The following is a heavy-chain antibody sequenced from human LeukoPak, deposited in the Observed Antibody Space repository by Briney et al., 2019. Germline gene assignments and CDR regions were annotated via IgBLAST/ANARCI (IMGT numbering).Heavy chain of an antibody. CDR3: AKVPTFYYYYYMDV. J-gene: IGHJ6*03. Sequence: PGGSLRLSCAASGFTFSSYAMSWVRQAPGKGREWVSAISGIGGRTYYADSVKGRFTISRDNSKNTLYLQMNSLKTMDTDIYYCAKVPTFYYYYYMDVWGKGTTVTVSS. D-gene: IGHD2-15*01. CDR1: GFTFSSYA. V-gene: IGHV3-23*01. CDR2: ISGIGGRT.